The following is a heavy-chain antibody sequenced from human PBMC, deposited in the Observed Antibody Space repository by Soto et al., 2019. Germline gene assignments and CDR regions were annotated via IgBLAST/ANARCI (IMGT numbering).Heavy chain of an antibody. Sequence: SQTLSLTCAISGDSVSSNSAAWNWIRQSPSRGLEWLGRTYYRSKWYNDYAVSVKSRITINPDTSKNQFSLQLNSVTHEDTAVYHPARDGASINAKAPQYYYYMDVWGTGTTVTVSS. CDR2: TYYRSKWYN. D-gene: IGHD6-6*01. CDR3: ARDGASINAKAPQYYYYMDV. J-gene: IGHJ6*03. V-gene: IGHV6-1*01. CDR1: GDSVSSNSAA.